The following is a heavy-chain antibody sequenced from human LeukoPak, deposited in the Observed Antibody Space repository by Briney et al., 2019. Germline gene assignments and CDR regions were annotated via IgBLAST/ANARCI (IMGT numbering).Heavy chain of an antibody. CDR2: IIPIFGTA. D-gene: IGHD3-22*01. CDR1: GGTLSSYA. CDR3: ARQYYYDSSGYYDQGLD. V-gene: IGHV1-69*13. J-gene: IGHJ4*02. Sequence: SVKVSCKASGGTLSSYAISWVRQAPGQGLEWMGGIIPIFGTANYAQKFQGRVTITADESTSTAYMELSSLRSEDTAVYYCARQYYYDSSGYYDQGLDWGQGTLVTVSS.